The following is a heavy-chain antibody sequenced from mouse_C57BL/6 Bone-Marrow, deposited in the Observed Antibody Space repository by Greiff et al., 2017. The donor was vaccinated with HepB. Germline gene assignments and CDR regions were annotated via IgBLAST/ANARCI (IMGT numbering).Heavy chain of an antibody. CDR1: GFNIKDYY. Sequence: DVQLQESGAELVRPGASVKLSCTASGFNIKDYYMHWVKQRPEQGLEWIGWIDPENGDTEYASKFQGKATITADTSSNTAYLQLSSLTSEDTAVYYCTTDHYGSYAMDYWGQGTSVTVSS. CDR2: IDPENGDT. V-gene: IGHV14-4*01. D-gene: IGHD1-1*01. CDR3: TTDHYGSYAMDY. J-gene: IGHJ4*01.